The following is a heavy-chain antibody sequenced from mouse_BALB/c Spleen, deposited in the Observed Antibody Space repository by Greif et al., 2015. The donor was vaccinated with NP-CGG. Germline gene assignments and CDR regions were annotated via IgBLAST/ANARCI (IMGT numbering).Heavy chain of an antibody. CDR3: ARNSLYYYGSSLAY. CDR1: GFSLTSYG. J-gene: IGHJ3*01. Sequence: QVQLQQSGLGLVQPSQSLSITCTASGFSLTSYGVHWVRQSPGKGLEWLGVIWGGGSTDYNAAFISRLSISKDNSKSQVFFKMNSLQANDTAIYYCARNSLYYYGSSLAYWGQGTLVTVSA. V-gene: IGHV2-2*02. CDR2: IWGGGST. D-gene: IGHD1-1*01.